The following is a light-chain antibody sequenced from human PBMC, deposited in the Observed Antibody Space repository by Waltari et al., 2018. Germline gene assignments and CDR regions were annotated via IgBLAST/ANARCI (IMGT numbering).Light chain of an antibody. V-gene: IGLV3-25*03. Sequence: SHELTQPPSVSVSPGQTARTTCPGDALSRQSSFWYQQKAGQAPVAVICKDSERPSGIPERFSGSTSGTTVTLTISGVQAEDEADYYCQTTDSSGAWAFGGGTKLTVL. J-gene: IGLJ3*02. CDR3: QTTDSSGAWA. CDR2: KDS. CDR1: ALSRQS.